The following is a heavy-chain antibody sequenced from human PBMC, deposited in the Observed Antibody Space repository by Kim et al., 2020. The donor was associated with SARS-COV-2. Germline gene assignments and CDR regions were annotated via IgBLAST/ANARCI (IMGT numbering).Heavy chain of an antibody. D-gene: IGHD6-13*01. J-gene: IGHJ4*02. Sequence: ASVKVSCKASGYTFTSYGISWVRQAPGQGLEWMGWISAYNGNTNYAQKLQGRVTMTTDTSTSTAYMELRSLRSDDTAVYYCAREGRYSSSSAPIDYWGQGTLVTVSS. CDR2: ISAYNGNT. CDR1: GYTFTSYG. CDR3: AREGRYSSSSAPIDY. V-gene: IGHV1-18*04.